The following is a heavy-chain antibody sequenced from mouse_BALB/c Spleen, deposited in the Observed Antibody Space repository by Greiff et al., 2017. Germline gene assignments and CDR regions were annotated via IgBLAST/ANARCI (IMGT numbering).Heavy chain of an antibody. CDR2: ISSGSSTI. Sequence: EVQGVESGGGLVQPGGSRKLSCAASGFTFSSFGMHWVRQAPEKGLEWVAYISSGSSTIYYADTVKGRFTISRDNPKNTLFLQMTSLRSEDTAMYYCARSPYGAMDYWGQGTSVTVSS. D-gene: IGHD1-1*01. CDR3: ARSPYGAMDY. CDR1: GFTFSSFG. J-gene: IGHJ4*01. V-gene: IGHV5-17*02.